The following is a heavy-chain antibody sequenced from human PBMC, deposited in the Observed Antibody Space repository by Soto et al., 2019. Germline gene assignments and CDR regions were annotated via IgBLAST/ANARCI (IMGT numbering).Heavy chain of an antibody. CDR2: ISDDGSRT. V-gene: IGHV3-23*01. J-gene: IGHJ4*02. Sequence: EVQLLESGGGLVQPGGSLRLSCAASGFSFSTFEMSWVRQAPGRGLEWVSLISDDGSRTYYADAVKGRFTISRDNSKHTLYLQMDSLTAEHVAVYASVKGRWLAFWGQGTLVTVSS. CDR1: GFSFSTFE. CDR3: VKGRWLAF. D-gene: IGHD2-15*01.